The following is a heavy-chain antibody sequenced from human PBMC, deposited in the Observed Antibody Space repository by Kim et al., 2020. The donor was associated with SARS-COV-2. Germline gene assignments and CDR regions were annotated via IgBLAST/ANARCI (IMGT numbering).Heavy chain of an antibody. J-gene: IGHJ3*02. Sequence: GGSLRLSCAASGFTFGGYPLRWVRQASGKGLEWVGRISSKADSYATGYAASVKGRFTSSSDDSKNTAHLERRGAETADTALYYSTRSASTPIDFWGAVD. CDR1: GFTFGGYP. CDR2: ISSKADSYAT. CDR3: TRSASTPIDFWGAVD. V-gene: IGHV3-73*01. D-gene: IGHD3-16*01.